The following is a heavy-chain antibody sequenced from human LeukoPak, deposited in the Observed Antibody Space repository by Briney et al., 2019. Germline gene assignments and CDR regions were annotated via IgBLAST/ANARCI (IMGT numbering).Heavy chain of an antibody. CDR3: ARRVVVPAAPYYFDY. J-gene: IGHJ4*02. V-gene: IGHV3-74*01. CDR2: INSDGSST. D-gene: IGHD2-2*01. Sequence: GGSLRLSCAASVFTFSSYRMRWVRQAPWKGLVWVLRINSDGSSTSYADSVKGRFTISRDNAKNTLYLQMNSLRAEDTAVYYCARRVVVPAAPYYFDYWGQGTLVTVSS. CDR1: VFTFSSYR.